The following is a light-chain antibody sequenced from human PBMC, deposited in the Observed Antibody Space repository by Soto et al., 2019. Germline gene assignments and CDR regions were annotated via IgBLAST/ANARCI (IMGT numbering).Light chain of an antibody. CDR3: SSYRTSSANVV. Sequence: QSALTQPPSVSGSPGQSITISCTGTSSDVGTYDHVSWYQQHPDKAPKLMIYDVTNRPSGVANRFSGSKSGNTASLTISGLQDEDEADYYCSSYRTSSANVVFGGGTKVTVL. CDR1: SSDVGTYDH. V-gene: IGLV2-14*01. J-gene: IGLJ2*01. CDR2: DVT.